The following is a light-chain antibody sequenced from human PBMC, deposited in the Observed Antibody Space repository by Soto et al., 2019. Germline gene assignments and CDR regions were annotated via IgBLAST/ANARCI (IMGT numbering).Light chain of an antibody. V-gene: IGKV3-20*01. CDR3: QLYGISPH. CDR2: ASS. J-gene: IGKJ5*01. CDR1: QSRGSNF. Sequence: EIVLAQSPATLSLSPGERATLSCRASQSRGSNFLAWYQHKPGQAPRLLIYASSNRATGIPDRFSGSASGTDFTLTINRLEPEDFAVYYCQLYGISPHFGQGTRLEI.